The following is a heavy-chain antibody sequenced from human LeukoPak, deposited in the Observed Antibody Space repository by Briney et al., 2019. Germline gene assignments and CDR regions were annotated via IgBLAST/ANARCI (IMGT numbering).Heavy chain of an antibody. CDR1: GYSFTSYW. CDR2: IKQEGSEK. V-gene: IGHV3-7*04. J-gene: IGHJ6*02. D-gene: IGHD5-18*01. CDR3: ARDRIYSYGSYYYYYGMDV. Sequence: GESPKISCKGSGYSFTSYWIGWVRQAPGKGLEWVANIKQEGSEKYYVDSVKGRFTISRDNAKNSLYLQMNSLRAEDTAVYYCARDRIYSYGSYYYYYGMDVWGQGTTVTVSS.